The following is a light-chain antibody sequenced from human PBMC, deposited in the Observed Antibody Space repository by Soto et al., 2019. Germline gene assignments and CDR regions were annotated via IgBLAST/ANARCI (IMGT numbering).Light chain of an antibody. CDR2: AAS. Sequence: DIQMTQSPSSLSASVGDRVTITCRASQSISSYLNWYQQKPGTAPKLLIYAASSLQSGVPSRFMGSGSGTDFPLTIGSRQPADFETYYCQQSYSTPRTFGQGTKVEIK. CDR1: QSISSY. J-gene: IGKJ1*01. CDR3: QQSYSTPRT. V-gene: IGKV1-39*01.